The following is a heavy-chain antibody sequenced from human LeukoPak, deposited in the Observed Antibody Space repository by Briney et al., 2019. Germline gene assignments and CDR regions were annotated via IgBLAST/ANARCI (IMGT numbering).Heavy chain of an antibody. V-gene: IGHV4-59*01. CDR2: IYSSGST. CDR3: ARRRDYYDSGVYSGPFFDS. D-gene: IGHD3-22*01. J-gene: IGHJ4*02. CDR1: GGSMTSNY. Sequence: SETLSLTCTVSGGSMTSNYWSGLRQSPGKGLEWIGYIYSSGSTNYNPSLKSRCTISIDTSKNQFSLRLSSVAAADAAVYYCARRRDYYDSGVYSGPFFDSWGQGTLVTVSS.